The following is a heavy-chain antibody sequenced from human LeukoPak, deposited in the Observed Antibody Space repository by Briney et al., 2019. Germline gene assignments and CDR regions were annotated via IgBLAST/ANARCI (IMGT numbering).Heavy chain of an antibody. V-gene: IGHV4-30-4*08. D-gene: IGHD2-21*02. J-gene: IGHJ4*02. CDR3: AREGPQPVVVTAIQYDY. Sequence: SETLSLTCTVSGGSISSGDYYWSWIRQPPGKGLEWIGYIYYSGSTYYNPSLKSRVTISVDTSKNQFSLKLSSVTAADTAVYYCAREGPQPVVVTAIQYDYWGQGTLVTVSS. CDR1: GGSISSGDYY. CDR2: IYYSGST.